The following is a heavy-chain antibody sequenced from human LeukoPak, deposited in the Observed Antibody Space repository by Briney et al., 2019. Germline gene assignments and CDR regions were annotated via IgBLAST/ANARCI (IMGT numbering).Heavy chain of an antibody. Sequence: GGSLRLSCAASGFTFSSYAMSWVRQAPGKGLEWVSAISGSGSTTYYADSVKGRFTISRDNAKNSLYLQMNSLRAEDTAVYYCAELGITMIGGVWGKGTTVTISS. CDR1: GFTFSSYA. J-gene: IGHJ6*04. CDR3: AELGITMIGGV. CDR2: ISGSGSTT. V-gene: IGHV3-23*01. D-gene: IGHD3-10*02.